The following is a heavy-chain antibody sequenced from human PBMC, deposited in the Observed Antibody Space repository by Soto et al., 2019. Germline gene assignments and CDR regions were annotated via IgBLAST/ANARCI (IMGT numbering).Heavy chain of an antibody. D-gene: IGHD6-19*01. CDR3: ARPFDTSGWYDH. CDR2: IYPGDSDT. CDR1: GYSFTTYW. Sequence: PGESLKISCKGSGYSFTTYWIAWVRQMPGKGLECMGIIYPGDSDTRYSPSFQGQVTISADKSINTAYLQWSSLKASDSAIYYRARPFDTSGWYDHWGQGTLVTVSS. J-gene: IGHJ5*02. V-gene: IGHV5-51*01.